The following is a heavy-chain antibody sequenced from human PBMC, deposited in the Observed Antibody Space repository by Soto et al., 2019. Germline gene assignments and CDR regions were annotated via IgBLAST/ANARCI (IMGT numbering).Heavy chain of an antibody. CDR3: ARWGVDDFWSGYYSDY. CDR2: ISSSGSTI. D-gene: IGHD3-3*01. J-gene: IGHJ4*02. Sequence: GGSLRLSYAASGFTFSDYDMSWIRQAPGKGLEWVSYISSSGSTIYYADSEKGRFTISRDNAKNSLYLQMNSLRAEDTAVYYCARWGVDDFWSGYYSDYWGQGTLVTVSS. CDR1: GFTFSDYD. V-gene: IGHV3-11*01.